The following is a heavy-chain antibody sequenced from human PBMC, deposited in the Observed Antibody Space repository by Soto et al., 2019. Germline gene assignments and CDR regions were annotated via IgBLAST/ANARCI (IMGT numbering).Heavy chain of an antibody. V-gene: IGHV3-21*01. J-gene: IGHJ4*02. Sequence: GGSLRLSCAASGFTFSSYSMNWVRQAPGKGLEWVSSISSSSSYIYYADSVKGRFTISRDNAKNSLYLQMNSLRAEDTAVYYCARDGHWNDVFDYWGQGTLVTVSS. CDR3: ARDGHWNDVFDY. CDR2: ISSSSSYI. CDR1: GFTFSSYS. D-gene: IGHD1-1*01.